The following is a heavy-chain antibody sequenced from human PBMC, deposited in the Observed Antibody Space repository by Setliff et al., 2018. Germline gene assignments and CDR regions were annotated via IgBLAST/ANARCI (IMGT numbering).Heavy chain of an antibody. CDR1: GGSVSSRNYY. CDR2: IYTSGST. CDR3: AREFAYTRGHYVAETFDS. J-gene: IGHJ4*02. Sequence: PSETLSLTCTVSGGSVSSRNYYWTWIRQPAGKGLEWIGRIYTSGSTDYDPSLKSRVTISVDTSKNQFSLNLSSVTAADTAVYYCAREFAYTRGHYVAETFDSWGQGTLVTVSS. V-gene: IGHV4-61*02. D-gene: IGHD6-19*01.